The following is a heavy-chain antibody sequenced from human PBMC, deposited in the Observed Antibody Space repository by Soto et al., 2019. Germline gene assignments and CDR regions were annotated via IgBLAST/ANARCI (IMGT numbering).Heavy chain of an antibody. Sequence: QVQLVQSGAEVKKPGASVKVSCKASGYTFTSYAMHWVRQAPGQRLEWMGWINAGNGNTKYSQKFQGRVTITRDTSASTAYMELSSLRSEDTAVYYCARVHHYSGYAKRAYNWFDPWGQGTLVTVSS. J-gene: IGHJ5*02. CDR1: GYTFTSYA. V-gene: IGHV1-3*01. CDR2: INAGNGNT. CDR3: ARVHHYSGYAKRAYNWFDP. D-gene: IGHD5-12*01.